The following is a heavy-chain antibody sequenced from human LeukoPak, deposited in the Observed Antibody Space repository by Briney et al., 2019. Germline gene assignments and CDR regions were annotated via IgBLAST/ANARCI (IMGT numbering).Heavy chain of an antibody. CDR2: INPSGGST. CDR1: GYTFTSYY. D-gene: IGHD3-22*01. CDR3: ARGYYYYSSGYFLPGPYYFDY. Sequence: APVKVPCKASGYTFTSYYMHWVRQAPGQGLEWMGIINPSGGSTSYAQKFQGRVTMTRDTSTSTVYMELSSLRSEDTAVYYCARGYYYYSSGYFLPGPYYFDYWGQGTLVTVSS. V-gene: IGHV1-46*01. J-gene: IGHJ4*02.